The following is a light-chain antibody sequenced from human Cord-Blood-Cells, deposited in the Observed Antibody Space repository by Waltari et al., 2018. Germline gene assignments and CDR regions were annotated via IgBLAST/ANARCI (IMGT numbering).Light chain of an antibody. Sequence: SVTISCTGTSSDVGGYNYVSWYQQHPGKAPKLMIYDVSKRPSGVPDRFSGSKSGNTASLTISGLQAEDVADYYCCSYAGSYFYVFGTGTKVTVL. V-gene: IGLV2-11*01. CDR2: DVS. CDR1: SSDVGGYNY. J-gene: IGLJ1*01. CDR3: CSYAGSYFYV.